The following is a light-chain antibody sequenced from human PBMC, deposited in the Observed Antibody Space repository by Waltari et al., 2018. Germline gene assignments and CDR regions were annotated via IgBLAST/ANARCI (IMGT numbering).Light chain of an antibody. CDR3: SSYAGSNNVV. V-gene: IGLV2-8*01. J-gene: IGLJ2*01. CDR2: EVS. Sequence: QSALTQPPSASGSPGQSVTISCTGTSSDVGGYNYVPWYQQHPGKAPKLIIYEVSKWPSGIPGRFSGSKSGNTASLTVSGLQAEDEADYYCSSYAGSNNVVFGGGTKLTVL. CDR1: SSDVGGYNY.